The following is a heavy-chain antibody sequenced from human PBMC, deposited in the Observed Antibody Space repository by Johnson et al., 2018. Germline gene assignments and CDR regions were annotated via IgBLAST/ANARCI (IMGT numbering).Heavy chain of an antibody. CDR3: ARDRRYESGGYFLPFDI. CDR2: IYYTGST. V-gene: IGHV4-59*01. D-gene: IGHD3-22*01. J-gene: IGHJ3*02. Sequence: QVQLQESGPGLVKPSEPLSLTCTVSGGSISSYYWTWIRQPPGKGLEYIGYIYYTGSTNYNPSLKSRFTISLDTSKKQFSLKLTSLTAADTAGYYCARDRRYESGGYFLPFDIWGQGTMVTVSS. CDR1: GGSISSYY.